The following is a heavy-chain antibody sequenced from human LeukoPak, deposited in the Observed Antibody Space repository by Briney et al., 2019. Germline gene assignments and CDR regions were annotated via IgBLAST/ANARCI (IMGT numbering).Heavy chain of an antibody. Sequence: ERSLRLSCAASGFTFSSYGMHWVRQAPGKGLEWVAVISYDGSNKYYADSVKGRFTLSRDNSKNTLYLQMNSLRAEDTAVYYCAKDLSSGSYPNRFDPWGQGTLVTVSS. CDR1: GFTFSSYG. D-gene: IGHD3-10*01. CDR3: AKDLSSGSYPNRFDP. J-gene: IGHJ5*02. CDR2: ISYDGSNK. V-gene: IGHV3-30*18.